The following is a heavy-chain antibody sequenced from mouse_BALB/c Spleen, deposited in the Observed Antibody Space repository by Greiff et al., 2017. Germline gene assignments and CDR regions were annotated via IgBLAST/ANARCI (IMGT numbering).Heavy chain of an antibody. Sequence: VQLKESGAELVKPGASVKLSCTASGFNIKATYMHWVKQRPEQGLEWIGRIDPANGNTKYDPKFQGKATITADTSSNTAYLQLSSQTSEDTAVYNCARSYYRYDYMDYWGQGTTLTVSS. CDR2: IDPANGNT. V-gene: IGHV14-3*02. D-gene: IGHD2-14*01. CDR1: GFNIKATY. CDR3: ARSYYRYDYMDY. J-gene: IGHJ2*01.